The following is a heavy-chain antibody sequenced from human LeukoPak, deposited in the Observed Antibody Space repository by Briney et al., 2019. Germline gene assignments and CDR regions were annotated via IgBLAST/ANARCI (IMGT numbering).Heavy chain of an antibody. CDR2: ISSSSSTI. J-gene: IGHJ3*02. CDR1: GFTFSSYA. D-gene: IGHD2-21*02. Sequence: EAGRSLRLSCAASGFTFSSYAMHWVRQAPGKGLEWVSYISSSSSTIYYADSVKGRFTISRDNAKNSLYLQMNSLRDEDTAVYYCATNCGGDCYGAFDIWGQGTMVTVSS. V-gene: IGHV3-48*02. CDR3: ATNCGGDCYGAFDI.